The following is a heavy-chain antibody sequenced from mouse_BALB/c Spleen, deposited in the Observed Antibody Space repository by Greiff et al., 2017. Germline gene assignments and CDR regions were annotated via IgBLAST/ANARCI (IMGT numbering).Heavy chain of an antibody. Sequence: QVQLQQPGAELVKPGASVKLSCKASGYTFTSYWMHWVKQRPGQGLEWIGEIDPSDSYTNYNQKFKGKATLTVDKSSSTAYMQLSSLTSEDSAVYCCARKGGLYDGYCDYWGQGTTLTVSS. J-gene: IGHJ2*01. V-gene: IGHV1-69*02. D-gene: IGHD2-3*01. CDR1: GYTFTSYW. CDR2: IDPSDSYT. CDR3: ARKGGLYDGYCDY.